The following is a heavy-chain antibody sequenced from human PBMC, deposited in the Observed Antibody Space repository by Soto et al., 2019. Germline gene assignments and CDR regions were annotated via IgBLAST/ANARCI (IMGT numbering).Heavy chain of an antibody. J-gene: IGHJ4*02. D-gene: IGHD5-12*01. CDR3: ARLTILRDGYKDDY. CDR1: GYTFSVHG. CDR2: ISPYNGNT. Sequence: QVPLVQSGAEVKKPGATVKVSCKASGYTFSVHGINWVRQAPGQGLEWMGWISPYNGNTNYAQNFQGRVTLTTDTSTSTADMDLRSLRSDDTAVYYCARLTILRDGYKDDYWGQGTLVTVSS. V-gene: IGHV1-18*01.